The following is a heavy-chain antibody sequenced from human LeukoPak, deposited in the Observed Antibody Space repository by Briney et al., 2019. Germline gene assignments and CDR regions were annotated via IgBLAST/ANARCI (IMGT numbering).Heavy chain of an antibody. V-gene: IGHV1-24*01. CDR2: FDPEDGET. CDR3: ATDSEAQLELRH. Sequence: ASVKVSCKVSGYTLTELSMHWVRQAPGKGLEWMGGFDPEDGETIYTQKFQGRVTMTEDTSTDTAYMELSSLRSEDTAVYYCATDSEAQLELRHWGQGTLVTVSS. J-gene: IGHJ4*02. D-gene: IGHD1-7*01. CDR1: GYTLTELS.